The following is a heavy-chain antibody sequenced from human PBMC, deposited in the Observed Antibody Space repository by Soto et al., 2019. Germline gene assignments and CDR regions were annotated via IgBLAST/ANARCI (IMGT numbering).Heavy chain of an antibody. J-gene: IGHJ4*02. CDR3: VRVYTIFNYFDY. CDR2: IDPSGSYT. D-gene: IGHD3-3*01. CDR1: GYNFVSYW. Sequence: PXASLKISCEACGYNFVSYWITWVRQMPGKGLEWMGNIDPSGSYTKYNPSFQGHVTFSADKSINTAYLQWSSLQASDTAMYYCVRVYTIFNYFDYWGQGTLVTASS. V-gene: IGHV5-10-1*01.